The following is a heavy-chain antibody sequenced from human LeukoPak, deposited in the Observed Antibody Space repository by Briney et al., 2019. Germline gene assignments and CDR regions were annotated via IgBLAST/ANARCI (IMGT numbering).Heavy chain of an antibody. CDR3: ARQLHPSGYPSYFDY. CDR2: IYHSGNT. D-gene: IGHD3-3*01. J-gene: IGHJ4*02. Sequence: PSGTLSLTCAVSGGSIGSTNWWSWVRQLPGKGLEWIGEIYHSGNTNYNPSLKSRVTISADKSKNQFSLKLSSVTAADTAVYYCARQLHPSGYPSYFDYWGQGTLVTVSS. V-gene: IGHV4-4*02. CDR1: GGSIGSTNW.